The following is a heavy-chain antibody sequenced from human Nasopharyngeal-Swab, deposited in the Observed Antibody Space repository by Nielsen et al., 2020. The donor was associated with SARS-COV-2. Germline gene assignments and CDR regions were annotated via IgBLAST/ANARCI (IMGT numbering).Heavy chain of an antibody. CDR3: TTDYYFDY. Sequence: VRQMPGKGLEWVGRIGDKAHNYATTYAASVKGRFTTSRDDSKNTAFLQMDSLKTEDTALYYCTTDYYFDYWGRGTLVTVSS. J-gene: IGHJ4*02. V-gene: IGHV3-73*01. CDR2: IGDKAHNYAT.